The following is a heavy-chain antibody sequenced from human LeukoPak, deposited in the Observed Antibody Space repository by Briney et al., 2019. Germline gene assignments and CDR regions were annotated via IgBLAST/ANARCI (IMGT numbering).Heavy chain of an antibody. CDR1: GFTFSSYG. V-gene: IGHV3-30*02. J-gene: IGHJ4*02. Sequence: GGSLRLSCAASGFTFSSYGMHWVRQAPGKGLEWVAFIRYDGSNKYYADSVKGRFTIYRDNSKNTLYLQMSSLRGEDTAVYYCAKGGIAVAPGGYWGQGTLVTVSS. CDR2: IRYDGSNK. CDR3: AKGGIAVAPGGY. D-gene: IGHD6-19*01.